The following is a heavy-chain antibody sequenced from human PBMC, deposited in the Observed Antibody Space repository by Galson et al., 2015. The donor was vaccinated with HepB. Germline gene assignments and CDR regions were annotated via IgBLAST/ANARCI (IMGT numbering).Heavy chain of an antibody. J-gene: IGHJ6*03. V-gene: IGHV4-59*11. CDR3: ARSGSPYSSDWYEGGTHYYYYYKDV. Sequence: ETLSLTCTVSGGPISSHYWSWIRQPPGKGLEWVGYIYYSGSTKYNPSLKSRVTISVDTSKNQFSLKLSSVTAADTAVYYCARSGSPYSSDWYEGGTHYYYYYKDVWGKGTTVTVSS. CDR2: IYYSGST. D-gene: IGHD6-13*01. CDR1: GGPISSHY.